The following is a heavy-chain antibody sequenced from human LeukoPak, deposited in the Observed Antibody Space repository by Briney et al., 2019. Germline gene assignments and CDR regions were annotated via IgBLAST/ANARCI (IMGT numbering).Heavy chain of an antibody. CDR3: ARNYDSSGYTAFGY. J-gene: IGHJ4*02. V-gene: IGHV4-59*01. D-gene: IGHD3-22*01. CDR2: IYSSRST. Sequence: SETLSLTCTVSGGSISSYYWSWIRQPPGKGLEWIGHIYSSRSTNYNPSLKSRVTISVDTSKNQFSLKLSSVTAADTAVYYCARNYDSSGYTAFGYWGRGTLVTVSS. CDR1: GGSISSYY.